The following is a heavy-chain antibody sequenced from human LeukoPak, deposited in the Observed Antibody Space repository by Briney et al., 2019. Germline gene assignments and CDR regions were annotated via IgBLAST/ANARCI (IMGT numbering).Heavy chain of an antibody. D-gene: IGHD6-13*01. CDR1: GYTFTSYG. V-gene: IGHV1-69*04. J-gene: IGHJ4*02. CDR3: ARGTVTYSSSWPGAY. Sequence: VASVKVSCKASGYTFTSYGISWVRQAPGQGLEWMGRIIPILGIANYAQKFQGRVTITADKSTSTAYMELSSLRSEDTAVYYCARGTVTYSSSWPGAYWGQGTLVTVSS. CDR2: IIPILGIA.